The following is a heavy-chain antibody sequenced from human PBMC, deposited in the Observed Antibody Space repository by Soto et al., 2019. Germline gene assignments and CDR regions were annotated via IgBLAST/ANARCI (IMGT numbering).Heavy chain of an antibody. CDR2: ISSSSSTV. CDR3: ARGSSWYYYYYGMDV. CDR1: GFTFSSYS. Sequence: PGGSLRLSCAASGFTFSSYSMNWVRQAPGKGLEWVSYISSSSSTVYYADSVKGRFTISRDNAKNSLYLQMNSLRDEDTAVYYCARGSSWYYYYYGMDVWGQGTTVTVSS. D-gene: IGHD6-13*01. J-gene: IGHJ6*02. V-gene: IGHV3-48*02.